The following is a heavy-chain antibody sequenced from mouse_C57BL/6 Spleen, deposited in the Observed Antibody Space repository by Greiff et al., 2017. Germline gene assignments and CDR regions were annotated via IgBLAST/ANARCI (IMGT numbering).Heavy chain of an antibody. CDR3: ARHVRYYGSSPPFDV. D-gene: IGHD1-1*01. V-gene: IGHV5-12*01. CDR1: GFTFSDYY. Sequence: EVTLVESGGGLVQPGGSLKLSCAASGFTFSDYYMYWVRPTPETRLEWVAYISNGGGSTYYPDTVKGRFTISRDNAKNTLYLQRSRLKSEDTAMYYCARHVRYYGSSPPFDVWGTGTTVTVSS. CDR2: ISNGGGST. J-gene: IGHJ1*03.